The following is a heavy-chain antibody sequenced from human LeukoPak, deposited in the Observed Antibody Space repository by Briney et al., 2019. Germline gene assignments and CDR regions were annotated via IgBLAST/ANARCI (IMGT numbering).Heavy chain of an antibody. Sequence: PGGSLRLSCAASGFTFSSYWMSWVRQAPGKGLEWVANMKQDGTEKYYVDSVKGRFTISRDNAKNSLYLQMNSLRAEDTAVYYCARDRAAVVTLCDYWGQGALVTVSS. CDR3: ARDRAAVVTLCDY. V-gene: IGHV3-7*01. CDR1: GFTFSSYW. D-gene: IGHD4-23*01. CDR2: MKQDGTEK. J-gene: IGHJ4*02.